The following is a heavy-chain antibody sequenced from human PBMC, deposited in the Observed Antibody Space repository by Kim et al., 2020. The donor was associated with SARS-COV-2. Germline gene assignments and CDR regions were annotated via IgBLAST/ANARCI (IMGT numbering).Heavy chain of an antibody. V-gene: IGHV3-48*03. J-gene: IGHJ4*02. CDR3: ARVLYYYDSSGYGY. CDR1: GFTFSSYE. CDR2: ISSSGSTI. Sequence: GGSLRLSCAASGFTFSSYEMNWVRQAPGKGLEWVSYISSSGSTIYYADSVKGRFTISRDNAKNSLYLQMNSLRAEDTAVYYCARVLYYYDSSGYGYWGQGTLVTLSP. D-gene: IGHD3-22*01.